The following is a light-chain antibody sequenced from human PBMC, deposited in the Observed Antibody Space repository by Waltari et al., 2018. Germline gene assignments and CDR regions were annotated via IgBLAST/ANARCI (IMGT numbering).Light chain of an antibody. V-gene: IGLV1-47*01. J-gene: IGLJ3*02. CDR2: RNN. CDR3: ATWDDSLSGPV. Sequence: QPVLTQPPPPSGTPGQRATIPCSGTSSTLGSNYVPGYQQLPGTAPKLLIYRNNQRPSGVPDRFSGSKSGTSASLAISGLRSEDEADYYCATWDDSLSGPVFGGGTKLTVL. CDR1: SSTLGSNY.